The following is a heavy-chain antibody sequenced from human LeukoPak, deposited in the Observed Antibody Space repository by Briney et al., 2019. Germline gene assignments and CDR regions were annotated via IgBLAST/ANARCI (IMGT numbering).Heavy chain of an antibody. CDR1: GYTFTSYG. J-gene: IGHJ5*02. D-gene: IGHD3-22*01. CDR2: ISAYNGST. V-gene: IGHV1-18*01. Sequence: ASVKVSCKASGYTFTSYGITWVRPAPGHGLEWMGWISAYNGSTNYAQMFQGRVIMTTDTSTNTAYMELRSLRADDTAMYYCARDPSYDSSGYPNWFDPWGQGTLVTVSS. CDR3: ARDPSYDSSGYPNWFDP.